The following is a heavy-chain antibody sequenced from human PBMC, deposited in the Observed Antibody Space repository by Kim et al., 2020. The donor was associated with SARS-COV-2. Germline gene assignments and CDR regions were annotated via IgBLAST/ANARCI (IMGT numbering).Heavy chain of an antibody. V-gene: IGHV4-39*01. Sequence: SETLSLTCTVSGGSISSSSYYWGWIRQPPGKGLEWIGSIYYSGSTYYNPSLKSRVTISVDTSKNQFSLKLSSVTAADTAVYYCARHSDYYDSSGYEDYWGQGTLVTVSS. CDR2: IYYSGST. D-gene: IGHD3-22*01. J-gene: IGHJ4*02. CDR3: ARHSDYYDSSGYEDY. CDR1: GGSISSSSYY.